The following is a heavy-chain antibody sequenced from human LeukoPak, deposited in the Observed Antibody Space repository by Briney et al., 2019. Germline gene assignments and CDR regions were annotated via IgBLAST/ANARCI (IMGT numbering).Heavy chain of an antibody. D-gene: IGHD5-18*01. V-gene: IGHV4-59*01. CDR3: ARTTEGGYSYGYFYYYYMDV. CDR2: IYYSGST. Sequence: SETLSLTCTVSGGSISSYYWSWIRQPPGKGLGWIGYIYYSGSTNYKSSLKSRVTISVDTSKNQFSLKLSSVTAADTAVYYCARTTEGGYSYGYFYYYYMDVWGKGTTVTISS. CDR1: GGSISSYY. J-gene: IGHJ6*03.